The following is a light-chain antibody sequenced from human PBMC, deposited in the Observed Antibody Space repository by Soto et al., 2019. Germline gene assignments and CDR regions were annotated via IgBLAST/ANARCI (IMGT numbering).Light chain of an antibody. CDR2: AAS. CDR1: QSFSSSY. Sequence: EIVLTQSPGTLSLSPGERATLSCRASQSFSSSYLARYQQKPGQAPRLLIYAASSRATGIPDRFSGSVSGTDFTLTISRLEPEDFAVYYCQQYGSSPRITFGPGTKVDIK. CDR3: QQYGSSPRIT. J-gene: IGKJ3*01. V-gene: IGKV3-20*01.